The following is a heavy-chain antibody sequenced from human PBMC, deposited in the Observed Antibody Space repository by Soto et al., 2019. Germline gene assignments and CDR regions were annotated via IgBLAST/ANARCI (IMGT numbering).Heavy chain of an antibody. Sequence: EVQLLESGGGLVQPGGSLRLSCAASGFTFSSYAMSWVRQAPGKGLEWVSAISGSGGSTYYADSVKGRFTISRDNSKNTLYLQMNSLRAADTAVYYCAKDTNRVLWFGEHFDYWGQGTLVTVSS. CDR2: ISGSGGST. D-gene: IGHD3-10*01. J-gene: IGHJ4*02. CDR3: AKDTNRVLWFGEHFDY. CDR1: GFTFSSYA. V-gene: IGHV3-23*01.